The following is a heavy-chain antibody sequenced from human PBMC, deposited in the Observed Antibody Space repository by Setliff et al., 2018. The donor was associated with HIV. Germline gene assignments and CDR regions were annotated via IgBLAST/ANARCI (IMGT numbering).Heavy chain of an antibody. CDR2: IIPIFGTT. CDR3: ARARDNGDYYYYYYMDV. Sequence: GASVKVSCKASGGIFRREAISWVRQAPGQGLEWMGGIIPIFGTTNYAQKFQGRVTITADKSTTTSYMELSSLRSEDTAVYCCARARDNGDYYYYYYMDVWGKGTKVTVSS. J-gene: IGHJ6*03. V-gene: IGHV1-69*06. CDR1: GGIFRREA. D-gene: IGHD2-8*01.